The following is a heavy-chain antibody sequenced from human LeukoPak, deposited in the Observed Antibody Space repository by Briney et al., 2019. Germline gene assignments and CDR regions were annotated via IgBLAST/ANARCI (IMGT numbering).Heavy chain of an antibody. V-gene: IGHV1-2*02. CDR1: GYTFTGYY. Sequence: ASVKVSCKASGYTFTGYYMHWVRQAPGQGLEWMGWINPNSGGTNYAQKFQGRVTMTRNTSISTAYMELSSLRSEDTAVYYCARGLPVPSGSYYNWGQGTLVTVSS. CDR3: ARGLPVPSGSYYN. J-gene: IGHJ4*02. CDR2: INPNSGGT. D-gene: IGHD3-10*01.